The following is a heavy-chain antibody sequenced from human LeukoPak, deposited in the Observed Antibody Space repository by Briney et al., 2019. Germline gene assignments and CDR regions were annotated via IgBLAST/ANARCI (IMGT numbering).Heavy chain of an antibody. CDR1: GGSFSGYY. CDR2: INHSGST. J-gene: IGHJ3*02. Sequence: SETLSLTCAVYGGSFSGYYWSWIRQPPGKGLEWIGEINHSGSTNYNPSLKSRVTISVDTSKNQFSLKLSSVTAADTAVYYCARGGMVVAATPGAFDIWGQGTMVTVSS. D-gene: IGHD2-15*01. V-gene: IGHV4-34*01. CDR3: ARGGMVVAATPGAFDI.